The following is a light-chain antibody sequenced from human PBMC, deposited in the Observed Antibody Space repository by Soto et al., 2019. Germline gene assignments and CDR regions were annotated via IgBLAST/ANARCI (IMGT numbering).Light chain of an antibody. CDR1: QDINIY. J-gene: IGKJ5*01. CDR3: QQYDILPIT. V-gene: IGKV1-33*01. CDR2: DAS. Sequence: DIQMTQSPSSLFASVGDRVTITCRASQDINIYLNWYQQKPGKAPNLLIYDASNLEIGVPSRFSGSGSGTHFTFTISSLQTEDIVTYYCQQYDILPITFGRGTRLEIK.